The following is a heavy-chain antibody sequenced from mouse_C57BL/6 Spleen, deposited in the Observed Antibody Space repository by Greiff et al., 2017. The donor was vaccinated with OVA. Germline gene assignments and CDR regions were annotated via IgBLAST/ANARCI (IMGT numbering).Heavy chain of an antibody. V-gene: IGHV1-26*01. CDR3: ARFYYDYDGYAMDY. CDR2: INPNNGGT. D-gene: IGHD2-4*01. J-gene: IGHJ4*01. CDR1: GYTFTDYY. Sequence: VQLQQSGPELVKPGASVKISCKASGYTFTDYYMNWVKQSHGKSLEWIGDINPNNGGTSYNQKFKGKATLTVDKSSSTAYMELRSLTSEDSAVYYCARFYYDYDGYAMDYWGQGTSVTVSS.